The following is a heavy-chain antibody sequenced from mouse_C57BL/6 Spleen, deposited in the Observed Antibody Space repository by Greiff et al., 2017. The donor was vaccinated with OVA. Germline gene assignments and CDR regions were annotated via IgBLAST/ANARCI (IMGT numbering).Heavy chain of an antibody. CDR1: GFTFSDYG. D-gene: IGHD2-4*01. J-gene: IGHJ4*01. Sequence: EVHLVESGGGLVKPGGSLKLSCAASGFTFSDYGMHWVRQAPEKGLEWVAYISSGSSTIYYADTVKGRFTISRDNAKNTLFLQMTSLRSEDTAMYYCARGDYDDYYAMDYWGQGTSVTVSS. CDR2: ISSGSSTI. CDR3: ARGDYDDYYAMDY. V-gene: IGHV5-17*01.